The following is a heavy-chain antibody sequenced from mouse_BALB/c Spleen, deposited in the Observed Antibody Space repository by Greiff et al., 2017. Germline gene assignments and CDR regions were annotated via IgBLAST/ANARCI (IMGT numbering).Heavy chain of an antibody. CDR3: ARSLRLLGAWFAY. J-gene: IGHJ3*01. D-gene: IGHD1-2*01. CDR1: GYTFTSYW. CDR2: INPSTGYT. Sequence: VQLQQSGAELAKPGASVKMSCKASGYTFTSYWMHWVKQRPGQGLEWIGYINPSTGYTEYNQKFKDKATLTADKSSSTAYMQLSSLTSEDSAVYYCARSLRLLGAWFAYWGQGTLVTVSA. V-gene: IGHV1-7*01.